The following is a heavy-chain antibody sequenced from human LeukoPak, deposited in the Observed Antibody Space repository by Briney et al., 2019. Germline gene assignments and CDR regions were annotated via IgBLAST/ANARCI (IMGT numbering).Heavy chain of an antibody. CDR2: IYSSGST. D-gene: IGHD3-10*01. V-gene: IGHV4-34*01. CDR3: ARDHTMVRGMRSWFDP. Sequence: SETLSLTCAVYGGSFSGYYWSWIRQPPGKTLEWIGSIYSSGSTYYNSSLKSRVIILIDTAKNHFSLNLSSVTAADTAVYYCARDHTMVRGMRSWFDPWGQGTLVTVSS. J-gene: IGHJ5*02. CDR1: GGSFSGYY.